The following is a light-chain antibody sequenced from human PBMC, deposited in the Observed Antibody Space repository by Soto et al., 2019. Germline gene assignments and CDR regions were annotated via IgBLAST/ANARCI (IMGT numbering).Light chain of an antibody. V-gene: IGKV1-9*01. J-gene: IGKJ3*01. CDR1: QGISSY. CDR3: QQLNSYPPGT. Sequence: DIQLTQSPSFLSASVGDRVTITCRASQGISSYLAWDQQKPGKAPKLLIYAASTLQSGVPSRFSGSGSGTEFTLTISSLQPEDFATYYCQQLNSYPPGTFGPGTKVDIK. CDR2: AAS.